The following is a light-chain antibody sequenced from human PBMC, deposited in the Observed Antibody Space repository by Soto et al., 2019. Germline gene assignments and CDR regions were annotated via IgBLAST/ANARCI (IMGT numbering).Light chain of an antibody. V-gene: IGKV3-20*01. CDR3: QQYVTSPRT. J-gene: IGKJ1*01. CDR1: QSLRATY. Sequence: EIVLTQSPATLSLSPGERATLSCRASQSLRATYLAWYQQKPGQAPRLLIYGGSFRATGVPDKFSGRGSGTDFTLSISRLEPEDFAVYYCQQYVTSPRTFGQGTKVDIK. CDR2: GGS.